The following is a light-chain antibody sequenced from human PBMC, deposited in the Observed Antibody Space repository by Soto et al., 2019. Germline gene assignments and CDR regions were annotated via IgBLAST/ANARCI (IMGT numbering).Light chain of an antibody. CDR1: QDIRHY. CDR2: DAS. Sequence: IQMTQSPSSLSASVGDRVTITCQASQDIRHYLTWYQHKPGEAPKLLIYDASKLETGVPSRFSGGGSGTHFTLTISTLQPEDFSTYSCQQYDNLPLTFGGGTKVESK. J-gene: IGKJ4*01. V-gene: IGKV1-33*01. CDR3: QQYDNLPLT.